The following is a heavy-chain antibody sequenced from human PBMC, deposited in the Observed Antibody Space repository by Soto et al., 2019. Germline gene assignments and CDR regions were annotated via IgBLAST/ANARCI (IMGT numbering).Heavy chain of an antibody. V-gene: IGHV3-48*02. J-gene: IGHJ4*02. CDR3: AKGPHTNVGWPYYFES. CDR1: GFSLANYP. D-gene: IGHD6-19*01. Sequence: PGGSLRLSCVASGFSLANYPMNWVRQTPGKGLEWISYSSPRGDTIYYADSVEGRFTISRDNARNSLSLHMSSLRDEDSALYYCAKGPHTNVGWPYYFESWGQGXPVTVYS. CDR2: SSPRGDTI.